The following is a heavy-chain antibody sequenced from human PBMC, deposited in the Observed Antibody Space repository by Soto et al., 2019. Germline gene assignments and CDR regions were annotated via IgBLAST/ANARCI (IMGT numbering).Heavy chain of an antibody. D-gene: IGHD3-3*01. CDR1: GGTFSSYA. Sequence: QVRLVQSGAEVKKPGSSVKVSCEASGGTFSSYAVTWVRQAPGQGLEWMGGIIPIGTTPNYAQKFQGRLTIGAEKSTSTSYMEWSSLRSDDTGVYYRARAGYNISSRYHYYGMDVWGQGTTVSVSS. CDR2: IIPIGTTP. CDR3: ARAGYNISSRYHYYGMDV. J-gene: IGHJ6*02. V-gene: IGHV1-69*06.